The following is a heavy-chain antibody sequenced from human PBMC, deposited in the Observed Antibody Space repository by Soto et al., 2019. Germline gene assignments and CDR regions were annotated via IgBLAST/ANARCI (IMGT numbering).Heavy chain of an antibody. D-gene: IGHD3-3*01. Sequence: SETLSLTCTVSGGSISSYYWSWIRQPPGKGLEWIGYIYYSGSTNYNPSLKSRVTISVDTSKNQFSLKLSSATAADTAVYYCARSAISTIIQHWGQGTLVTVSS. J-gene: IGHJ1*01. CDR3: ARSAISTIIQH. V-gene: IGHV4-59*01. CDR2: IYYSGST. CDR1: GGSISSYY.